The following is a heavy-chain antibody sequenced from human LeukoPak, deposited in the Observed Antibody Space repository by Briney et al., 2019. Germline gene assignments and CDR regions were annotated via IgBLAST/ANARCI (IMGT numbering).Heavy chain of an antibody. CDR1: EFTFSSYA. CDR2: ISGSGGST. J-gene: IGHJ4*02. V-gene: IGHV3-23*01. D-gene: IGHD1-26*01. Sequence: GGSLRLSCAASEFTFSSYAMSWVRQAPGKGLDWVSAISGSGGSTYYADSVKGRFTISRDNSRNTLYLQMNSLRAEDTAVYYCARDKIVGATYFDYWGQGTLVTVSS. CDR3: ARDKIVGATYFDY.